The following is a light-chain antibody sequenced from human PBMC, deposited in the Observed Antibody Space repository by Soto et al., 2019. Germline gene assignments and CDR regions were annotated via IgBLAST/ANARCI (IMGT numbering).Light chain of an antibody. CDR2: RNN. V-gene: IGLV1-44*01. CDR1: SSNIGSNS. CDR3: AAWDDSLSGPV. Sequence: QSVLTQPPSASGTPGQRVTISCSGSSSNIGSNSVNWYRQLPGTAPKLLIYRNNQRPSGVPDRFSGSKSGTSASLAISGLQSEDEADYYCAAWDDSLSGPVFGGGSKLTVL. J-gene: IGLJ3*02.